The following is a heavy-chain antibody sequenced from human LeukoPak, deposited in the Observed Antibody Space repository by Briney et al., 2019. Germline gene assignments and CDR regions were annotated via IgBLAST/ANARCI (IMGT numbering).Heavy chain of an antibody. CDR1: GFTFSSYG. D-gene: IGHD2-15*01. Sequence: GGSLRLSCPASGFTFSSYGMNWVRQAPGKGLEWVSSISGSGDSTDYADSVKGRFTIPRDNSKNTLYLQMNSLRAEDTAVYYCARLVIERFGELLWGGYCSGGSCFMDVWGKGTTVTNSS. V-gene: IGHV3-23*01. J-gene: IGHJ6*03. CDR3: ARLVIERFGELLWGGYCSGGSCFMDV. CDR2: ISGSGDST.